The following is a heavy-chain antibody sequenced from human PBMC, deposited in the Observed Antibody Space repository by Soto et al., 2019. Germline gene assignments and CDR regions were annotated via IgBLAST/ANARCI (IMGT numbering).Heavy chain of an antibody. Sequence: ASVEVSCKXSGYTFTSYGISWVRQAPGQGLEWMGWISAYNGNTNYAQKLQGRVTMTTDTSTSTAYMELRSLRSDDTAVYYCARDLHSSSITVTPYYYYGMDVWGQGTTVTVSS. J-gene: IGHJ6*02. V-gene: IGHV1-18*04. CDR2: ISAYNGNT. CDR3: ARDLHSSSITVTPYYYYGMDV. CDR1: GYTFTSYG. D-gene: IGHD6-6*01.